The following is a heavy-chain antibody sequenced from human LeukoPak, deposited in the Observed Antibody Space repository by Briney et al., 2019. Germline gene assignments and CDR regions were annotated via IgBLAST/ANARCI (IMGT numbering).Heavy chain of an antibody. CDR3: ARDLSGPTTISSDY. CDR1: GYSISSGYY. D-gene: IGHD5-24*01. CDR2: IYHSGST. J-gene: IGHJ4*02. V-gene: IGHV4-38-2*02. Sequence: SETLSLTCTVSGYSISSGYYWGWIRQPPGKGLEWIGSIYHSGSTYYNPSLKSRVTISVDTSKNQFSLKLSSVTAADTAVYYCARDLSGPTTISSDYWGQGTLVTVSS.